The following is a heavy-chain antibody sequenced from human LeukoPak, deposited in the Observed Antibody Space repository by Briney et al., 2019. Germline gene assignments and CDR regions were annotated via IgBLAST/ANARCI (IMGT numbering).Heavy chain of an antibody. D-gene: IGHD6-19*01. J-gene: IGHJ4*02. CDR1: GYTFTSYD. CDR3: ARGRGSSGWLSRAAGYYFDY. V-gene: IGHV1-8*01. Sequence: RASVKVSCKASGYTFTSYDINWVRQATGQGLEWMGWMNPNSGNTGYAQKFQGRVTMTMNTSISTAYMELSSLRSEDTAVYYCARGRGSSGWLSRAAGYYFDYWGQGPLVTVSS. CDR2: MNPNSGNT.